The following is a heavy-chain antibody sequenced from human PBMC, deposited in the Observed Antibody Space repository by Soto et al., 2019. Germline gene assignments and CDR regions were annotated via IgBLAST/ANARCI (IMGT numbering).Heavy chain of an antibody. J-gene: IGHJ4*02. Sequence: QVQLVESGGGVVQPGRSLRLSCAASGFTFSSYAMHWVRQAPGKGLEWVAVIWHDGSNKYYADSVKGRFTISRDNSKNTLYLHMNSLRPDDTAVYYCARGGRWLQGNDYWGQGSLVTVSS. CDR2: IWHDGSNK. CDR1: GFTFSSYA. CDR3: ARGGRWLQGNDY. V-gene: IGHV3-30*04. D-gene: IGHD3-16*01.